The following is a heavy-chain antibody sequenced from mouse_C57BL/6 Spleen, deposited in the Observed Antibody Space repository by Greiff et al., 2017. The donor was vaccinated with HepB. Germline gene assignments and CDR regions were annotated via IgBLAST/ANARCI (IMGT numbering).Heavy chain of an antibody. CDR2: IDPEDGDT. CDR1: GFNIKDYY. CDR3: TTFYYDSSYWYFDV. J-gene: IGHJ1*03. D-gene: IGHD1-1*01. V-gene: IGHV14-1*01. Sequence: VQLQQSGAELVRPGASVKLSCTASGFNIKDYYMHWVKQRPEQGLEWIGRIDPEDGDTEYAPKFQGKATMTADTSSNTAYLQLSSLTSEDTAVYYCTTFYYDSSYWYFDVWGTGTTVTVSS.